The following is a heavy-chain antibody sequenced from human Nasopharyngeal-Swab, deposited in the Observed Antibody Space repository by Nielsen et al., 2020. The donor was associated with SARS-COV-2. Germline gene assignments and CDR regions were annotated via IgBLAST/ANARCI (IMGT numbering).Heavy chain of an antibody. CDR2: ISRSSVYM. J-gene: IGHJ4*02. Sequence: GESLKISCAASEFTFSSYSMNWVRQAPGKGLEWVSSISRSSVYMFYADSVKGRFTISRDNAKNSLYLEMNSLRAEDTAVYYCARGADALAYCGGDCFSEYYFDYWGQGTLVTVSS. D-gene: IGHD2-21*02. V-gene: IGHV3-21*01. CDR1: EFTFSSYS. CDR3: ARGADALAYCGGDCFSEYYFDY.